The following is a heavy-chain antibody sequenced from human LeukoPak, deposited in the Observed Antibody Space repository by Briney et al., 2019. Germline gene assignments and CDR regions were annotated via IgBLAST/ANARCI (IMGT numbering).Heavy chain of an antibody. CDR2: IIPIFVIA. CDR1: GGTFSSYA. J-gene: IGHJ4*02. Sequence: SVKVSCKASGGTFSSYAISWVRQAPGQGLEWMGRIIPIFVIANYAQKFQGRVTITADKSTSTAYMELSSLRSEDTAVYYCARAASQGPPYYFDYWGQGTLVTVSS. V-gene: IGHV1-69*04. CDR3: ARAASQGPPYYFDY.